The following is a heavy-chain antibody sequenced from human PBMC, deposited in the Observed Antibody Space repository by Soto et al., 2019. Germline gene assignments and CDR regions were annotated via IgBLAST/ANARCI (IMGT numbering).Heavy chain of an antibody. J-gene: IGHJ6*02. D-gene: IGHD4-4*01. V-gene: IGHV1-2*04. CDR1: GYTFTGYY. Sequence: ASVKVSCKASGYTFTGYYMHWVRQAPGQGLEWMGWINPNSGGTNYAQKFQGWVTMTRDTSISTAYMELSRLRSDDTAVYYCARGHYSNPLYYYYYGMDVWGQGTTVTVSS. CDR3: ARGHYSNPLYYYYYGMDV. CDR2: INPNSGGT.